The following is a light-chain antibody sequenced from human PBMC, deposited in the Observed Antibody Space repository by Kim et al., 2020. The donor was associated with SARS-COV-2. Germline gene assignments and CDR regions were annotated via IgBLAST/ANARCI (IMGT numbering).Light chain of an antibody. CDR1: TNNVGYYNY. V-gene: IGLV2-11*03. J-gene: IGLJ3*02. CDR3: CSYAGSKTWV. Sequence: QSVTISCTGTTNNVGYYNYVSWYQQHPGKAPKLVISDVTQRPSGVSDRFSGSKSGNTASLTISGLQAEDEADYYCCSYAGSKTWVFGGGTQLTVL. CDR2: DVT.